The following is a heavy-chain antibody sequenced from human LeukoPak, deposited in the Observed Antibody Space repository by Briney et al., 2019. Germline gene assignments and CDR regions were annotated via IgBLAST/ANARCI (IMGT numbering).Heavy chain of an antibody. CDR3: ARRDYGGNSDAYYFDY. D-gene: IGHD4-23*01. CDR1: GFTFSSYS. J-gene: IGHJ4*02. CDR2: ISSSSDEI. Sequence: GGSLRLSCAASGFTFSSYSMNWVRQAPGKGLEWVSYISSSSDEIYYADSVKGRFTISRDNAKNSLFLQMNSLRAEDTAVYYCARRDYGGNSDAYYFDYWGQGTLVTVSS. V-gene: IGHV3-48*01.